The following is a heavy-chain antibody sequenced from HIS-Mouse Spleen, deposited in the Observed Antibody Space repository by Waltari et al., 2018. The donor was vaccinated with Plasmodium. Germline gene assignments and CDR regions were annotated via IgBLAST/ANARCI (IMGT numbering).Heavy chain of an antibody. CDR1: GFTFSSYD. V-gene: IGHV3-13*01. D-gene: IGHD1-1*01. CDR3: ARGRWNHAFDI. J-gene: IGHJ3*02. Sequence: EVQLVESGGGLVQPGGSLRLSCAASGFTFSSYDLHWVPQATGKGLELVSAIGTAGDTYYPGSVKGRFTISRENAKNSLYLQMNSLRAGDTAVYYCARGRWNHAFDIWGQGTMVTVSS. CDR2: IGTAGDT.